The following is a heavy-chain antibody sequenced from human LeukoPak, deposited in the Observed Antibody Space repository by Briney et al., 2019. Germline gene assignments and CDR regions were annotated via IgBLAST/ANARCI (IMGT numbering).Heavy chain of an antibody. CDR1: GYTFTGYY. V-gene: IGHV1-2*02. CDR3: ARDSNYYYGMDV. CDR2: INPNSGGT. Sequence: ASVKVSCKASGYTFTGYYMHWVRQAPGQGLEWMGWINPNSGGTNYAQKFQGRVTMTRDTSISTAYMELSSLRSEDTAVYYCARDSNYYYGMDVWGQGTTVTVSS. J-gene: IGHJ6*02.